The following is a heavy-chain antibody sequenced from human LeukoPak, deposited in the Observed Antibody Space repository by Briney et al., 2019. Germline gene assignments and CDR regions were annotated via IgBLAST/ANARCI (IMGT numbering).Heavy chain of an antibody. D-gene: IGHD3-3*01. CDR3: ARGNVLRFLEWLFSAFDI. CDR2: MNPNSGNT. CDR1: GYTFTGYD. J-gene: IGHJ3*02. Sequence: GASVKVSCKASGYTFTGYDINWVRQATGQGLEWMGWMNPNSGNTGYAQKFQGRVTITRNTSISTAYMELSSLRSEDTAVYYCARGNVLRFLEWLFSAFDIWGQGTMGTVSS. V-gene: IGHV1-8*03.